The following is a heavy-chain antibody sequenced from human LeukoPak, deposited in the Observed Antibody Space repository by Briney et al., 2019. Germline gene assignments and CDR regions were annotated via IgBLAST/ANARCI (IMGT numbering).Heavy chain of an antibody. Sequence: GGSLRLSCAASGFTFSSYAMSWVRQAPGKGLEWVSGISGSGDNTYYADSVKGRFTISKDNSKNTLYVQVNSLGTEDTAAYYCAKGSYYDSSGSFYFDYWGQGTLVTVSS. V-gene: IGHV3-23*01. CDR3: AKGSYYDSSGSFYFDY. CDR2: ISGSGDNT. CDR1: GFTFSSYA. J-gene: IGHJ4*02. D-gene: IGHD3-22*01.